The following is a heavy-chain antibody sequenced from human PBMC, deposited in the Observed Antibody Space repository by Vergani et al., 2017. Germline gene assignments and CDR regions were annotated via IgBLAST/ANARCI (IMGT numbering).Heavy chain of an antibody. V-gene: IGHV3-15*01. Sequence: EVQVVESGGGLIKPGGSLRLSCVVSGITFKNAWINWVRQAPGKGLEWIGRIRSKNDGGTADYAAPLKGSFTISRDDSTVSVFLLVNNLKTEDTDFYVCYTGFHDYWGQGTLVAVSS. CDR1: GITFKNAW. CDR3: YTGFHDY. CDR2: IRSKNDGGTA. D-gene: IGHD5-12*01. J-gene: IGHJ4*02.